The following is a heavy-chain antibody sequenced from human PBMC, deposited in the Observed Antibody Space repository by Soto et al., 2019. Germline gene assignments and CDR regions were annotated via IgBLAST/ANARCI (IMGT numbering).Heavy chain of an antibody. Sequence: PGESLKTSRKSLGYRFPSYCLGWVRQMPGKGLEWMGIIYPGDSDRRDTPSFQGQVTISADMSISTAYLQWSSLKASQSAMYYCARLSSSWYYGWFEPWGQGTLVTVPS. J-gene: IGHJ5*01. D-gene: IGHD6-13*01. V-gene: IGHV5-51*01. CDR2: IYPGDSDR. CDR1: GYRFPSYC. CDR3: ARLSSSWYYGWFEP.